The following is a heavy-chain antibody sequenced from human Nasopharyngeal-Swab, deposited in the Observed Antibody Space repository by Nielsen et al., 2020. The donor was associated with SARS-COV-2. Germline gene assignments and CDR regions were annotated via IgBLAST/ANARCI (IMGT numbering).Heavy chain of an antibody. J-gene: IGHJ4*02. Sequence: WVRQAPGQGLEWMGRIIPILGIVNYAQKFQGRVTITADKSTSTAYMELSSLRSEDTAVYYCASLIGYCTNGVCSSGWGQGTLVTVSS. V-gene: IGHV1-69*02. CDR2: IIPILGIV. CDR3: ASLIGYCTNGVCSSG. D-gene: IGHD2-8*01.